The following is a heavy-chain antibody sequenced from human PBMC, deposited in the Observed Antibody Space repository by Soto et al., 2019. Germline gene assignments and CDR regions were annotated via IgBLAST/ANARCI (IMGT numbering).Heavy chain of an antibody. Sequence: PCGSLRLSCAASGVTVSLYSMIWVRKAPGKGLEWGASITSSSSYIYYEDSLKGRFTISRDNAKNSLFLQLDSLRAEDTAVYFCGGSCPAGDYWGQGTLGTVSS. D-gene: IGHD2-15*01. CDR3: GGSCPAGDY. CDR2: ITSSSSYI. V-gene: IGHV3-21*01. CDR1: GVTVSLYS. J-gene: IGHJ4*02.